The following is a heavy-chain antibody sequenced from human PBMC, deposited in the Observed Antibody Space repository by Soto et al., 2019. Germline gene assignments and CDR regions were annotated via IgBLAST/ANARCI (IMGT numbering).Heavy chain of an antibody. Sequence: SETLSLTCAFYGGPFSGYYWSWIRQPPGKGLEWIGEINHSGSTNYNPSLKSRVTISVDTSKNQFSLKLSSVTAADTAVYYCARGRMRQWLVQFYFDYWGQGTLVTVSS. D-gene: IGHD6-19*01. V-gene: IGHV4-34*01. CDR3: ARGRMRQWLVQFYFDY. CDR2: INHSGST. CDR1: GGPFSGYY. J-gene: IGHJ4*02.